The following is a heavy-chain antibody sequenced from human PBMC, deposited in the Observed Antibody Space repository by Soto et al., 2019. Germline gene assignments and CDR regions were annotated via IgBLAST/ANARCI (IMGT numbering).Heavy chain of an antibody. CDR3: AKKGPYGDYPSTHFDY. CDR2: ISWNSGST. Sequence: EVQLVESGGGLVQPGRSLRLSCAASGFTFDDYAMHWVRQAPGKGLEWVSGISWNSGSTYYADSVKGRFTISRDNSKNTLYLQMNSLRAEDTAVYYCAKKGPYGDYPSTHFDYWGQGTLVTVSS. D-gene: IGHD4-17*01. J-gene: IGHJ4*02. CDR1: GFTFDDYA. V-gene: IGHV3-9*01.